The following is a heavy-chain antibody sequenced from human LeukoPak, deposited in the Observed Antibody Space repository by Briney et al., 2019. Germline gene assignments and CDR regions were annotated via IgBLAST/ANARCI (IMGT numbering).Heavy chain of an antibody. Sequence: SVKVPCKASGGTFSSYAISWVRQAPGQGLEWMGGIIPIFGTANYAQKFQGRVTITADESTSTAYMELSSLRSEDTAVYYCARVGDGTGYYFDYWGQGTLVTVSS. CDR3: ARVGDGTGYYFDY. D-gene: IGHD4-17*01. V-gene: IGHV1-69*01. CDR1: GGTFSSYA. J-gene: IGHJ4*02. CDR2: IIPIFGTA.